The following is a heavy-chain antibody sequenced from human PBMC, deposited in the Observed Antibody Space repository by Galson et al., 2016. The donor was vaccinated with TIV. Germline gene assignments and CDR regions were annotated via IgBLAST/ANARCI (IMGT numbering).Heavy chain of an antibody. J-gene: IGHJ4*02. V-gene: IGHV1-69*13. CDR1: GGTFSNNV. D-gene: IGHD2-15*01. CDR3: ATWGAASDWLEEGYFDY. CDR2: INPIFGTA. Sequence: SVKVSCKASGGTFSNNVFNWVRLAPGQGLEWMGVINPIFGTANYAQTFQGRLTITADESTSSAYMELSSLRSEDTAVYYCATWGAASDWLEEGYFDYWGQGTLVTVSS.